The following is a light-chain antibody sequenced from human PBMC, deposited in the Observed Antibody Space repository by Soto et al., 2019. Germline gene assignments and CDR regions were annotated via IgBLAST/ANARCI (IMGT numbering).Light chain of an antibody. CDR1: SGHSSYA. Sequence: QLVLTQSPSASASLGASVKLTCTLSSGHSSYAIAWHQQQPEKGPRYLMKLNSDGSHSKGDGIPDRFSGSSSGAERYLTISSLPSEDEADYYCQTWGTGIHVFGGGTQLTVL. CDR2: LNSDGSH. J-gene: IGLJ7*01. V-gene: IGLV4-69*01. CDR3: QTWGTGIHV.